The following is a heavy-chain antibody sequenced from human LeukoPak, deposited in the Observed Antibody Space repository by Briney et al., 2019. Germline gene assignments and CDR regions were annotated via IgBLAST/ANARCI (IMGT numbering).Heavy chain of an antibody. CDR1: GYTFTSYG. V-gene: IGHV1-18*01. Sequence: ASVKVSCKASGYTFTSYGISWVRQAPGQGLEWMGWISAYNGNTNYAQKLQGRVTMTTDTSTSTAYMELRSLRSDDTAVYYCARDPTPLRYSGYDEVVNAFDIWGQGTMVTVSS. CDR2: ISAYNGNT. D-gene: IGHD5-12*01. J-gene: IGHJ3*02. CDR3: ARDPTPLRYSGYDEVVNAFDI.